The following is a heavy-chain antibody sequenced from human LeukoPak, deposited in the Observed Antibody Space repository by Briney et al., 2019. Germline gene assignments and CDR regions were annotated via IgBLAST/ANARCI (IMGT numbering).Heavy chain of an antibody. CDR3: AKGSGSYKSDPYYYYGMDV. CDR2: ISGSGGNT. Sequence: GGSLRLSCAASGFTFSSFAMSWVRQAPGKGLEWVSAISGSGGNTYYADSAKGRFTISRDNSKNTLYLQMNSLRAEGTAVYYCAKGSGSYKSDPYYYYGMDVWGQGTTVTVSS. D-gene: IGHD3-10*01. V-gene: IGHV3-23*01. J-gene: IGHJ6*02. CDR1: GFTFSSFA.